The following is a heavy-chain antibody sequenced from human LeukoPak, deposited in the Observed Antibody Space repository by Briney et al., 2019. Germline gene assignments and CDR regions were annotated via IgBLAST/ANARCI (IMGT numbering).Heavy chain of an antibody. Sequence: GGSLRLSCAASGFTFSTYAMNWVRQAPGKGLEWVSVISGSGGSTYYADSVKGRFTISRDNSKNTLYLQMNSLRAEDTAVYYCARDPIAAVRFDYWGQGTLVTVSS. CDR2: ISGSGGST. CDR3: ARDPIAAVRFDY. CDR1: GFTFSTYA. J-gene: IGHJ4*02. D-gene: IGHD6-13*01. V-gene: IGHV3-23*01.